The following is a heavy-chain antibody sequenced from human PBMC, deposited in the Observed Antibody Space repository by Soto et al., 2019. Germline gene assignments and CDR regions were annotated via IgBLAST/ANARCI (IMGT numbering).Heavy chain of an antibody. Sequence: ASVQVSCKASGYTFTNYAMHWVRQAPGKRPEWMGWINAGNGNTKYSQKFQGRVTITRDTSASTAYMAVSSLRSEDTAVYYCARGPLRNWLDPWGQGTLVTVSS. CDR3: ARGPLRNWLDP. J-gene: IGHJ5*02. V-gene: IGHV1-3*01. CDR2: INAGNGNT. CDR1: GYTFTNYA.